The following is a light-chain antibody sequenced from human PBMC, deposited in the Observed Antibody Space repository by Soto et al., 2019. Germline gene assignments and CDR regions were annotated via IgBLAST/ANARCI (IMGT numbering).Light chain of an antibody. Sequence: QSALTQPASVSGSPGQSITISCTGTSSDVGGYNYVSWYQQHPGKAPKLMIYAVSNRPSGVYNRFSGSKSANTASLTISGLQAEDESDYYCSSYTSSRTLYVFVTGTKVTVL. CDR1: SSDVGGYNY. J-gene: IGLJ1*01. V-gene: IGLV2-14*01. CDR2: AVS. CDR3: SSYTSSRTLYV.